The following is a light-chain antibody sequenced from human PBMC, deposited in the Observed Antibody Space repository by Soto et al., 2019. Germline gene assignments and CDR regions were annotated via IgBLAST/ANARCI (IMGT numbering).Light chain of an antibody. Sequence: QSALTQPASVSGSPGQSITLSCTGTSSDVGGYNYVSWYQQHSGKAPKLLIYDVTNRPSGVSNRFSGSKSGNTASLTISGLRAEDEAVYYCSSYASSSAVVFGGGTKLTVL. J-gene: IGLJ2*01. CDR2: DVT. CDR3: SSYASSSAVV. CDR1: SSDVGGYNY. V-gene: IGLV2-14*01.